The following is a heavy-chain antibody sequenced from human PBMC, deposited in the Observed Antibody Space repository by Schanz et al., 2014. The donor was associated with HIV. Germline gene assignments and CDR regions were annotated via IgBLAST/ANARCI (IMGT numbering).Heavy chain of an antibody. CDR2: IIPIFATP. D-gene: IGHD6-6*01. CDR1: GYTFTGYY. CDR3: ARGLKDSSSSEAFHI. J-gene: IGHJ3*02. Sequence: QVQLVQSGAEVKKPGASVKVSCKASGYTFTGYYMHWVRQAPGQGLEWMGGIIPIFATPNYAQKFQGRVTSTADESTSTAYMELSSLRSDDTAMYYCARGLKDSSSSEAFHIWGQGTMVTVSS. V-gene: IGHV1-69*01.